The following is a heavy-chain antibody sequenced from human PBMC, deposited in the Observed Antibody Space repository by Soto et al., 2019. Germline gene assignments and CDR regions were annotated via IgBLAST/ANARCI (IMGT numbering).Heavy chain of an antibody. J-gene: IGHJ6*02. V-gene: IGHV3-7*03. CDR2: IKQDGSER. D-gene: IGHD3-22*01. CDR1: GFTFSSYW. CDR3: ARDRITRIVVWPHNIMAV. Sequence: RLSCAASGFTFSSYWMSWVRQAPGKGLEWVANIKQDGSERYYVYSVKGRFTISRDNAKNSLYLQMNSLRAEDTAVYYCARDRITRIVVWPHNIMAVWGQGTTVAVSS.